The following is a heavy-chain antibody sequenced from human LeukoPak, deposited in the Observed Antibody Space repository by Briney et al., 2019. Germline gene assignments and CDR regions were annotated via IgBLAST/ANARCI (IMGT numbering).Heavy chain of an antibody. J-gene: IGHJ3*02. CDR2: ISSSGSTI. D-gene: IGHD3-10*01. CDR3: ARDGVRGVRDAFDI. V-gene: IGHV3-48*03. Sequence: GGSLRLSCAASGFTFSSYEMNWVRQAPGKGLEWVSYISSSGSTIYYADSVKGRFTISRDNAKNSLYLQMNSLRAEDTAVYYCARDGVRGVRDAFDIWGQGTRVTVSS. CDR1: GFTFSSYE.